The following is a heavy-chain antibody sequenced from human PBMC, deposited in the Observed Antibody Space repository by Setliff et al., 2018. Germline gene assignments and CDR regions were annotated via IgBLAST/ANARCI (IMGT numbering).Heavy chain of an antibody. CDR3: ARDNTIVGATDY. CDR1: GGSITSGSYY. J-gene: IGHJ4*02. CDR2: LHTSGTT. V-gene: IGHV4-61*02. Sequence: PSQTLSLTCAVSGGSITSGSYYWSWIRQPAGEGLEWIGRLHTSGTTDYNPSLKGRVTISADTSTNHFSLKLTPVTAADTAVYYCARDNTIVGATDYWGQGALVTVSS. D-gene: IGHD1-26*01.